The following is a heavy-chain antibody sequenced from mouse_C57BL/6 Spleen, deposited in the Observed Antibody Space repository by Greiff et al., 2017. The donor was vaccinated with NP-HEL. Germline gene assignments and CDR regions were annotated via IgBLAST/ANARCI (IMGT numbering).Heavy chain of an antibody. V-gene: IGHV3-6*01. Sequence: ESGPGLVKPSQSLSLTCSVTGYSITSGYYWNWIRQFPGNKLEWMGYISYDGSNNYNPSLKNRISITRDTSKNQFFLKLNSVTTEDTATYYCARMDYDYNEGFAYWGQGTLVTVSA. CDR2: ISYDGSN. D-gene: IGHD2-4*01. CDR3: ARMDYDYNEGFAY. J-gene: IGHJ3*01. CDR1: GYSITSGYY.